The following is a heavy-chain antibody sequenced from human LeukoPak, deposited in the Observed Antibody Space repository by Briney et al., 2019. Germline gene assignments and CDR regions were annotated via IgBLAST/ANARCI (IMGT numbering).Heavy chain of an antibody. CDR1: GFTFSSYA. V-gene: IGHV3-23*01. Sequence: GGSLRLSGAASGFTFSSYAMSWVRQAPAKGLEWLSGIGVSGATTYYADSVKGRFTISRDNSKNTLYLQMNSLRGEDTAVYYCAKDVQRFSSSWYYFDSWGQGTLVTVSS. CDR2: IGVSGATT. D-gene: IGHD6-13*01. CDR3: AKDVQRFSSSWYYFDS. J-gene: IGHJ4*02.